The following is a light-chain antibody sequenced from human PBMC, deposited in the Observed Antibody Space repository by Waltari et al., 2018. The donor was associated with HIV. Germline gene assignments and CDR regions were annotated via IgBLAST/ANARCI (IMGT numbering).Light chain of an antibody. CDR2: DNN. CDR1: PSNIETNY. Sequence: QPVLTQPPSVSAAPGRSVTIPCSGSPSNIETNYVSWYQQIPGTAPKLLIYDNNKRPSGIPERFSGSKSATSATLGITGLQTGDEAEYFCGTWDSSLNTPVFGGGSRLTVL. CDR3: GTWDSSLNTPV. J-gene: IGLJ2*01. V-gene: IGLV1-51*01.